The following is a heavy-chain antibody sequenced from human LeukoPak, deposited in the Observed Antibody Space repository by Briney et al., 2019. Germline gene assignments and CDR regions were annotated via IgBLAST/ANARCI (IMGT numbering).Heavy chain of an antibody. V-gene: IGHV4-61*02. CDR3: AREHPRGCSYTP. Sequence: SETLSLTCTVSGGSISSGSYYWSWIRQPAGKGLEWIGRIYTSGSTNYNPSLKSRVTISVDTSKNQFSLKLSSVTAADTAVYYCAREHPRGCSYTPWGQGTLVTVSS. J-gene: IGHJ5*02. CDR1: GGSISSGSYY. D-gene: IGHD5-18*01. CDR2: IYTSGST.